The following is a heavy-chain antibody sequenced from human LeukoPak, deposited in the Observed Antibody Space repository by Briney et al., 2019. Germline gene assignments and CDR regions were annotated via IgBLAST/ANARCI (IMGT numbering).Heavy chain of an antibody. D-gene: IGHD6-19*01. CDR3: ASSGWYPGYFDY. V-gene: IGHV4-34*01. J-gene: IGHJ4*02. CDR1: GGSFSGYY. Sequence: SETLSLTCAVYGGSFSGYYWSWIRQPPGKGLEWIGEINHSGSTNYNPSLKSRVTISVDTSKNQFSLKLSSVTAVDTAVYYCASSGWYPGYFDYWGQGILVTVSS. CDR2: INHSGST.